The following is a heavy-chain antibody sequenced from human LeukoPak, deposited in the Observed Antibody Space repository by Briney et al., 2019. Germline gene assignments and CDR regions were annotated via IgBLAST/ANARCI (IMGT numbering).Heavy chain of an antibody. J-gene: IGHJ6*03. CDR3: ARDKYSNNGVYYYYYYMDV. D-gene: IGHD4-11*01. Sequence: ASVKVSCKASGYAFTSYGISWVRQAPGQGLEWMGWISAYSGNTNYAQKLQGRVTMTTDTSTSTAYMELRSLRSDDTAVYYCARDKYSNNGVYYYYYYMDVWGKGTTVTVSS. CDR2: ISAYSGNT. V-gene: IGHV1-18*01. CDR1: GYAFTSYG.